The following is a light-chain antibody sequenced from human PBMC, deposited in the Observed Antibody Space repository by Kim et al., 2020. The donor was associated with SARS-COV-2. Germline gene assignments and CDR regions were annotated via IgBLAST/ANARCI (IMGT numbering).Light chain of an antibody. CDR3: NSRDSNDNVV. Sequence: SSELTQDPAVSVALGQTVRITCQGDSLRIYYATWYQQKPGQAPIVVIYGKNNRPSGITDLVSGSSSGNTASLTITGTQAVDYADYYCNSRDSNDNVVFGG. CDR2: GKN. CDR1: SLRIYY. V-gene: IGLV3-19*01. J-gene: IGLJ2*01.